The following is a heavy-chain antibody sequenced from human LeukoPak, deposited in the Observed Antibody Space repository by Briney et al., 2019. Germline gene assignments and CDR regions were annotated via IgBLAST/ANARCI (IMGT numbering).Heavy chain of an antibody. V-gene: IGHV4-31*03. Sequence: PSETLSLTCTVSGGSISSGGYYWSWIRQHPGKGLEWIGYIYYSGSTYYNPSLKSRVTISVDTSKNQFSLKLSSVTAADTAVYYCARGKDGSWYKTFFFDYWGQGTLVTVSS. CDR2: IYYSGST. CDR1: GGSISSGGYY. CDR3: ARGKDGSWYKTFFFDY. D-gene: IGHD6-13*01. J-gene: IGHJ4*02.